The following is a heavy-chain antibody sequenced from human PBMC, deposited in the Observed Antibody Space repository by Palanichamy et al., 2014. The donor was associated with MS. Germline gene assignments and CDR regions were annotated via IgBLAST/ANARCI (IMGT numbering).Heavy chain of an antibody. J-gene: IGHJ6*02. Sequence: QVQLQESGPGLVKPSETRSLTCTVSAGSISTYYWSWIRQPPGKGLEWIGDIHYSGSTNYNPSLKSRLTISIDMSKNQFSLKLSSMTAADTAVYYCARFRSDDFWSGYSPYYSGMDAWGPGTTVTVSS. V-gene: IGHV4-59*01. CDR1: AGSISTYY. CDR3: ARFRSDDFWSGYSPYYSGMDA. CDR2: IHYSGST. D-gene: IGHD3-3*01.